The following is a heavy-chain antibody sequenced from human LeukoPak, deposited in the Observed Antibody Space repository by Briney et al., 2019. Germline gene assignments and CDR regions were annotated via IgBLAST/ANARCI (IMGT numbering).Heavy chain of an antibody. CDR3: ARGDLNYYDSSGYPGY. CDR1: GYTFTGYY. CDR2: INPNSGGT. V-gene: IGHV1-2*02. D-gene: IGHD3-22*01. Sequence: ASVKVSCKASGYTFTGYYMHWVRQAPGQGLEWMGWINPNSGGTNYAQKFQGRVTMTRDTSISTAYMELSRLRSDDTAVYYCARGDLNYYDSSGYPGYWGQGTLVTVSS. J-gene: IGHJ4*02.